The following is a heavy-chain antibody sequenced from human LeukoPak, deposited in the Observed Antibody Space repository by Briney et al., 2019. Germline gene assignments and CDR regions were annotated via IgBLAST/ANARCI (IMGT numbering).Heavy chain of an antibody. CDR2: ISSSRTYI. D-gene: IGHD5/OR15-5a*01. J-gene: IGHJ4*02. CDR3: ARAPYGVQESPLDY. Sequence: PEGSLRLSCAASGFTFSSYTMNWVRQAPGKGLEWVSSISSSRTYIYYADSVKGRFTISRDNAKNSVYLQLNSLRADDTAFYSCARAPYGVQESPLDYWGQGTLVTVSS. V-gene: IGHV3-21*01. CDR1: GFTFSSYT.